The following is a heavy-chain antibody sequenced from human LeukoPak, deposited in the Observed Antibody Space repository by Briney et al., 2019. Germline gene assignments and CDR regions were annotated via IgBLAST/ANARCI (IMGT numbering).Heavy chain of an antibody. CDR3: TRVAAADAFDY. CDR1: GFTFGDYA. D-gene: IGHD6-13*01. Sequence: GGSLRLSCTASGFTFGDYAMSWVRQAPGKGLEWVGFIRSKAYGGTTEYAASVKGRFTISRDDSKSIAYLQMNSLKTEDTAVYYCTRVAAADAFDYWGQGTLVTVSS. V-gene: IGHV3-49*04. CDR2: IRSKAYGGTT. J-gene: IGHJ4*02.